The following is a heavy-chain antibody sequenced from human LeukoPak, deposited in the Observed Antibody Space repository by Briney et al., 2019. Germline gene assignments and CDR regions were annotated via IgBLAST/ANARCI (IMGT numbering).Heavy chain of an antibody. V-gene: IGHV3-23*01. CDR3: AIMHRYYDGSGYWVQ. CDR1: GFTFSSYA. CDR2: ISTTGGTT. J-gene: IGHJ4*02. Sequence: GGSLRLSCAASGFTFSSYAMSWVRQGPGKGLEWVSGISTTGGTTSYADAVKGRFTISRDNPRNTLYMQMNSLRAEDTAVYYCAIMHRYYDGSGYWVQWGQGTLDTVSS. D-gene: IGHD3-22*01.